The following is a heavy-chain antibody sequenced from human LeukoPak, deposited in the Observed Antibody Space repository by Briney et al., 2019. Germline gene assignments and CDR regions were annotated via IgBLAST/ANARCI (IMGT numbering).Heavy chain of an antibody. Sequence: APVKVSCKSSGYIFTGYYIHWVRQAPGQGLEWMGWVNPNSGATNYAQKFQGRVIMTRDTSISTTYMDLSRLRSDDTAVYYCARETATVNTAFDIWGQGTMVTVS. J-gene: IGHJ3*02. D-gene: IGHD4-11*01. CDR3: ARETATVNTAFDI. CDR2: VNPNSGAT. CDR1: GYIFTGYY. V-gene: IGHV1-2*02.